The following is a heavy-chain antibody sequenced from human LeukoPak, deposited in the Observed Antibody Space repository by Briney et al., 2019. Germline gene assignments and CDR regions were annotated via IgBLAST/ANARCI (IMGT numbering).Heavy chain of an antibody. V-gene: IGHV4-4*07. Sequence: SGTLSLTCTVSGGSISSSYWNWIRQPAGKGLEWIGRMSSSGITNYNPSLKSRVTMSVDTSKNQFSLNLRSVTAADTAIYYCARELFSSDWYGSFDYWGQGTLVTVSS. CDR2: MSSSGIT. CDR1: GGSISSSY. D-gene: IGHD6-19*01. CDR3: ARELFSSDWYGSFDY. J-gene: IGHJ4*02.